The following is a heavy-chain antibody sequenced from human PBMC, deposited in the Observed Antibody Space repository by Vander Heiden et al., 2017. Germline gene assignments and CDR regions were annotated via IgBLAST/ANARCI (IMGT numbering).Heavy chain of an antibody. Sequence: EVQLVESGGGLVKPGGSLRLSCAASGFTFSSYSMNWVRQAPGKGLEWVSSISSSSSYIYYADSVKGRFTISRDNAKNSLYLQMNSLRAEDTAVYYCARVSGYDFWSGYQYYFDYWGQGTLVTVSS. CDR3: ARVSGYDFWSGYQYYFDY. V-gene: IGHV3-21*01. CDR2: ISSSSSYI. CDR1: GFTFSSYS. J-gene: IGHJ4*02. D-gene: IGHD3-3*01.